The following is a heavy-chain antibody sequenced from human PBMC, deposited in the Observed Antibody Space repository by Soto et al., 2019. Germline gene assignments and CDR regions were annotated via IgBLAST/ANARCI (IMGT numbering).Heavy chain of an antibody. D-gene: IGHD2-15*01. J-gene: IGHJ5*02. CDR3: ARGIVVVVAATRSHGIWFDP. V-gene: IGHV1-18*01. CDR1: GYTFTSYG. Sequence: ASVKVSCKASGYTFTSYGISWVRQAPGQGLEWMGWISAYNGNTNYAQKLQGRVTMTTDTSTSTAYMELRSLRSDDTAVYYCARGIVVVVAATRSHGIWFDPWGQGTLVTVSS. CDR2: ISAYNGNT.